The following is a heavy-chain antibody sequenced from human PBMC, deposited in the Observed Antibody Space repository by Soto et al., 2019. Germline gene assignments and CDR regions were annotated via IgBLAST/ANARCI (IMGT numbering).Heavy chain of an antibody. V-gene: IGHV3-48*02. CDR1: GFTINGYS. CDR2: ISSGSSTT. J-gene: IGHJ6*03. Sequence: EVQLVESGGGLVQPGGSLRLSCAASGFTINGYSLNWVRQAPGKGLEWVSCISSGSSTTYYADSVKGRFTISRDNARNSLYLKIHRRGDEDTAVYYCAREFWSGLYKDYSYMDVWGRGTTVTVSS. CDR3: AREFWSGLYKDYSYMDV. D-gene: IGHD3-3*01.